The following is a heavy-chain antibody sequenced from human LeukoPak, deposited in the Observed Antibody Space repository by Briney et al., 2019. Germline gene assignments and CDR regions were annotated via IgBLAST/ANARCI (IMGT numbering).Heavy chain of an antibody. V-gene: IGHV3-21*06. J-gene: IGHJ3*02. CDR3: ARIDAFDI. CDR2: ISSRGSYT. Sequence: GGSLRLSCAASGFTFSNYNMNWVRQAPGKGLEWFSYISSRGSYTYCADSVKGRFTISRDNARNSLYLQMNSLRAEATAVYYCARIDAFDIWGQGTMVTVSS. CDR1: GFTFSNYN.